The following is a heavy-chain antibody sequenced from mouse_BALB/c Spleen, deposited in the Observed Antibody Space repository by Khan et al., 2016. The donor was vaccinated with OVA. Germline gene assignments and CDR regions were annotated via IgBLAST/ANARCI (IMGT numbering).Heavy chain of an antibody. D-gene: IGHD1-1*01. Sequence: EVQLQESGPGLVKPSQSLSLTCSVTGYSITSGYSWNWIRQFPGNKLEWMGSISYDGSTIYRPSLKNRVSITRDTSKNQFFLKLNYVTTEDTATYYCARNDYGDSLWFAYWGQGTLVTVSA. CDR2: ISYDGST. V-gene: IGHV3-6*02. CDR3: ARNDYGDSLWFAY. CDR1: GYSITSGYS. J-gene: IGHJ3*01.